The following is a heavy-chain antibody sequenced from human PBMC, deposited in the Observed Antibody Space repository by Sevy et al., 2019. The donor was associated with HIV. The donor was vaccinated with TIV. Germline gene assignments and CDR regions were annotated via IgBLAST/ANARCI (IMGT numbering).Heavy chain of an antibody. V-gene: IGHV5-51*01. Sequence: GESLKISCKGSGYSFTNYWVGWVRQMSGKGLEWMGIIYPGDSDTRYSPSFKGLVTISADKVISTAYLQWSSLEASDTAMYYCARGGQMATYYFDYWGQGSLVTVSS. CDR3: ARGGQMATYYFDY. CDR1: GYSFTNYW. CDR2: IYPGDSDT. D-gene: IGHD5-12*01. J-gene: IGHJ4*02.